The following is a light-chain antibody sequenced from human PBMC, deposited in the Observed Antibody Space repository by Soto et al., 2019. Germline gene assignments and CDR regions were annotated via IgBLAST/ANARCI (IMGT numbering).Light chain of an antibody. CDR1: QSLLHSDGYNY. J-gene: IGKJ4*01. V-gene: IGKV2-28*01. CDR3: MQALQTPLT. CDR2: LGS. Sequence: EIVMTQSPLSLPVTPGEPASISCRSSQSLLHSDGYNYLDWYLQKPGQSPHLLIYLGSNRASGVPDMFSGSGSGTDFKLKISRVEAEDVGIYYCMQALQTPLTVGGGTKVEIK.